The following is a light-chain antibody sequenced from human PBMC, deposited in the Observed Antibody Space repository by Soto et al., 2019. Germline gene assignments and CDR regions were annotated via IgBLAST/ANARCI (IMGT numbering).Light chain of an antibody. CDR1: QGIRTW. Sequence: DIQMTQSPSSVSASVGDRVAITCRASQGIRTWLAWYQQRPGKAPKVLIYAASSLQSGVPSRFSGSGFGTEFTLTISSLQPGDFATYYCQQYSSRSTFGQGTKVDIK. CDR2: AAS. J-gene: IGKJ1*01. CDR3: QQYSSRST. V-gene: IGKV1-12*01.